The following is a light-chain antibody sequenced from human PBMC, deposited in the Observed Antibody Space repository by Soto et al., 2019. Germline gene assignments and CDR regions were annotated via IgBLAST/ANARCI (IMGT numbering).Light chain of an antibody. CDR1: QSVSVN. V-gene: IGKV3-15*01. CDR3: QQYNDWPFT. CDR2: GVS. J-gene: IGKJ3*01. Sequence: EIVMTQSPGTLSVSPGERATLSCRASQSVSVNLAWYQQKPGQAPRLLIYGVSTRATGIPARFSGSESGTEFTLTISSLQSEDFAVYYCQQYNDWPFTFGPGTKVD.